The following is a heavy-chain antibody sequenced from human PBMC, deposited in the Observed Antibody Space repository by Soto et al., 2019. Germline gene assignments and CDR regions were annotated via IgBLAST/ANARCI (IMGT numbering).Heavy chain of an antibody. Sequence: GSLRLSCVGSGFSTTISWMNWVRQAPGKEPEFVANINEDGSVKYYMDSVEGRFTISRDISSNSVFLQMNSLRAEDTAVYYCASLDSSGPNRWGQGTLVTVSS. CDR1: GFSTTISW. CDR3: ASLDSSGPNR. J-gene: IGHJ5*02. CDR2: INEDGSVK. D-gene: IGHD3-22*01. V-gene: IGHV3-7*01.